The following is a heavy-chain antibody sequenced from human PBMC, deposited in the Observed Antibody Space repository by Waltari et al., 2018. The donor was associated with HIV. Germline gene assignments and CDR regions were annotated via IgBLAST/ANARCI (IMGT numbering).Heavy chain of an antibody. V-gene: IGHV3-9*01. J-gene: IGHJ4*02. Sequence: EVQMVESGGGLVQPARSMRLSCAASGFTFDDYAMHWVRQAPGKGLEWVSGISWNSGSIGYADSVKGRFTISRDNAKNSLYLQMNSLRAEDTALYYCAKDLAPYGSHGWSLDYWGQGTLVTVSS. CDR2: ISWNSGSI. D-gene: IGHD6-19*01. CDR1: GFTFDDYA. CDR3: AKDLAPYGSHGWSLDY.